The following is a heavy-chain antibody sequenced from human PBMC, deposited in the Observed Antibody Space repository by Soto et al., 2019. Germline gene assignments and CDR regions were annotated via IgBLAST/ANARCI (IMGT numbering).Heavy chain of an antibody. V-gene: IGHV4-30-2*01. J-gene: IGHJ4*02. CDR3: ARARYSYGYFDY. CDR1: GGSISSGGHS. D-gene: IGHD5-18*01. CDR2: IYHSGST. Sequence: QLQLQESGSGLVKPSQTLSLTCAVSGGSISSGGHSWSWIRQPPGKGLEWIGYIYHSGSTYYNPSLKSRVTISVDRSKNQFSLKLSSVTAADTAVYYCARARYSYGYFDYWGQGTLVTVSS.